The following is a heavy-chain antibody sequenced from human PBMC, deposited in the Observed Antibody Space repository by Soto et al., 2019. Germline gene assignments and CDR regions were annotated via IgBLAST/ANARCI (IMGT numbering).Heavy chain of an antibody. CDR3: ARDYDFWSCIFDY. V-gene: IGHV3-30*03. D-gene: IGHD3-3*01. Sequence: QVQLVESGGGVVQPGRSLRLSCAASGFTFSSYGMHWVRQAPGKGLEWVAVISYDGSNKYYADSVKGRFTISRDNSKNTLYLQMNSLRAEDTAVYYCARDYDFWSCIFDYWGQGTLVTVSS. J-gene: IGHJ4*02. CDR1: GFTFSSYG. CDR2: ISYDGSNK.